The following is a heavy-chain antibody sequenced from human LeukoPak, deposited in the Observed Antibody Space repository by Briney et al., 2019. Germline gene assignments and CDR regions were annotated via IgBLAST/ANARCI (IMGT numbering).Heavy chain of an antibody. D-gene: IGHD3-22*01. V-gene: IGHV1-69*04. CDR1: GGTFSSYT. Sequence: GSSVKVSCKASGGTFSSYTISWVRQAPGQGLEWMGRIIPILGIANYAQKFQGRVTITADKSTSTAYMGLSSLRSEDTAVYYCARDSYYDSSGLFDYWGQGTLVTVSS. CDR2: IIPILGIA. J-gene: IGHJ4*02. CDR3: ARDSYYDSSGLFDY.